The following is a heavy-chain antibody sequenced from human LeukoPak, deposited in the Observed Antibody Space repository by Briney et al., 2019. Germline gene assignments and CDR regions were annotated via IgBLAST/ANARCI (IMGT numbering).Heavy chain of an antibody. V-gene: IGHV3-33*08. CDR3: ARDSYQDYYGRFDP. D-gene: IGHD3-10*01. CDR1: GFTFSSYA. J-gene: IGHJ5*02. Sequence: GGSLRLSCAASGFTFSSYAMSWVRQAPGKRLEWVAVIWDDGNNKRYANSVNGRFTISRDNSENTLYLQMNGLTAEDTAMYYCARDSYQDYYGRFDPWGQGTLVIVSS. CDR2: IWDDGNNK.